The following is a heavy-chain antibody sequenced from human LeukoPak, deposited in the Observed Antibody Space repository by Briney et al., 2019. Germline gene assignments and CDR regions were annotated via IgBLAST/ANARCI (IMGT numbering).Heavy chain of an antibody. CDR1: GGSISSYY. D-gene: IGHD6-19*01. CDR2: VSYSGST. CDR3: ATIAVTAPFDS. J-gene: IGHJ4*02. Sequence: SATLSLTCTISGGSISSYYWSWIRQPPGKGLEWIGYVSYSGSTNYNPSLKSRVTISLDTSKNQFSLKLSSMTAADTAVYYCATIAVTAPFDSWGQGTPVTVSS. V-gene: IGHV4-59*01.